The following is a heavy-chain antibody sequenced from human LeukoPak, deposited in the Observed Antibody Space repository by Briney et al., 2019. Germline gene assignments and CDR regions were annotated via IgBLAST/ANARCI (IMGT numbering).Heavy chain of an antibody. Sequence: HGGSLRLSCAPSVYTFFSCAMHGVRETPHKGVEWGAVIWYDGGNKYYIDTVKGGFTISRDNSENAVYLQMNSLRADDTAVYYCARGEDGDSSAYYYNYWGQGTLVTVSS. V-gene: IGHV3-33*01. CDR3: ARGEDGDSSAYYYNY. CDR1: VYTFFSCA. J-gene: IGHJ4*02. D-gene: IGHD3-22*01. CDR2: IWYDGGNK.